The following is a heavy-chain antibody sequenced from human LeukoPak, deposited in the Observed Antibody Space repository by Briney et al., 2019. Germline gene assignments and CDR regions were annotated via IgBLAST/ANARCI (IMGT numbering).Heavy chain of an antibody. J-gene: IGHJ4*02. V-gene: IGHV3-74*01. D-gene: IGHD6-6*01. CDR1: GFTFSSYW. CDR3: ARDKPSSIAARFDY. Sequence: GGSLRLSCAASGFTFSSYWMHWVRHALGKGLVWVSRINSDGSSTSYADSVKGRFTISRDNAKNTLYLQMNSLRAEDTAVYYCARDKPSSIAARFDYWGQGTLVTVSS. CDR2: INSDGSST.